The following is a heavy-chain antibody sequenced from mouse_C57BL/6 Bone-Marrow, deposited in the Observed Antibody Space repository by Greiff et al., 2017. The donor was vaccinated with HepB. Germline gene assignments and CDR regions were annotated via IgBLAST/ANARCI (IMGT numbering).Heavy chain of an antibody. CDR3: ARAPYGSGEAWCAY. CDR1: GFTFSSYA. D-gene: IGHD1-1*01. V-gene: IGHV5-4*03. CDR2: ISDGGSYT. Sequence: EVKLVESGGGLVKPGGSLKLSCAASGFTFSSYAMSWVRQTPEKRLEWVATISDGGSYTYYPDNVKGRFTISRDNAKNNLYLQMNHLKSEDTAMYYCARAPYGSGEAWCAYWGRGTLVTVSA. J-gene: IGHJ3*01.